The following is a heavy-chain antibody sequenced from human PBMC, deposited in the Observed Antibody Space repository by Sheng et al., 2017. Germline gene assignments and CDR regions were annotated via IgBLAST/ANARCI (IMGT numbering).Heavy chain of an antibody. CDR3: ARGGTIFGVGVRGEFDY. V-gene: IGHV4-34*01. D-gene: IGHD3-3*01. Sequence: QVQLQQWGAGLLKPSETLSLTCAVYGGSFSGYYWSWIRQPPGKGLEWIGEINHSGSTNYNPSLKSRVTISVDTSKNQFSLKLSSVTAADTAVYYCARGGTIFGVGVRGEFDYWGQGTLVTVSS. CDR1: GGSFSGYY. J-gene: IGHJ4*02. CDR2: INHSGST.